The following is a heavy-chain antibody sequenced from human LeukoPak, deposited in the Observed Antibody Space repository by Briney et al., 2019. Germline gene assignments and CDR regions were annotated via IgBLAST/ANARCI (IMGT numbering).Heavy chain of an antibody. J-gene: IGHJ4*02. D-gene: IGHD6-19*01. Sequence: PSQTLSLTCTVSGVSINSGGYYWNWIRQVPGKGLEWISYIHHSGSTYSNPSLKSRLRLSVDTSKNEFSLNLDSVTAADTAVYYCATSPLRNSGWAPYYFDSWGRGTLVTVSS. V-gene: IGHV4-31*03. CDR1: GVSINSGGYY. CDR2: IHHSGST. CDR3: ATSPLRNSGWAPYYFDS.